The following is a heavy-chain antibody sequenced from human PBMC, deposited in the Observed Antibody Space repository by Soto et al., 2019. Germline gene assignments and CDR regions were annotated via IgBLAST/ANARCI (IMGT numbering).Heavy chain of an antibody. D-gene: IGHD5-18*01. Sequence: SVTICLTWTVAGGSIISISGCRMVRQQPEKGLELIGETYHSGSTNYNPSLKSRVTISVDKSKNQFSLKLSSVTAADTAVYYCARGGGTAMVTYYYYGMDVWGQGSTVTVSS. CDR3: ARGGGTAMVTYYYYGMDV. J-gene: IGHJ6*02. CDR2: TYHSGST. CDR1: GGSIISISG. V-gene: IGHV4-4*02.